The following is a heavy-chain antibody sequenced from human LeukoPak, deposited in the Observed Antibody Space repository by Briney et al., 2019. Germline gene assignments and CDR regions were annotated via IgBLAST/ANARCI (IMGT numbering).Heavy chain of an antibody. CDR1: GGSISSSSYY. CDR2: IYYSGSA. CDR3: ARLTPGIAVAGTVDY. J-gene: IGHJ4*02. D-gene: IGHD6-19*01. V-gene: IGHV4-39*01. Sequence: SETLSLXCTVSGGSISSSSYYWGWIRQPPGKGLEWIGSIYYSGSAYYNPSLKSRVTISVDTSKNQFSLKLSSVTAADTAVYYCARLTPGIAVAGTVDYWGQGTLVTVSS.